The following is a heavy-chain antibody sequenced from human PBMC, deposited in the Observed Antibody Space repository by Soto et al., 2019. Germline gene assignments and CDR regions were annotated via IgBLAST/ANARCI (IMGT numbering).Heavy chain of an antibody. V-gene: IGHV3-7*01. CDR1: GFTFSNAW. J-gene: IGHJ4*02. Sequence: GGSLRLSCAASGFTFSNAWMSWVRQAPGKGLEWVANINQDGSEKYYVDSVKGRFTISRDNAKNSLYMQMNSLRAEDTAVYYCASDTSGWGQRTLVTVSS. CDR2: INQDGSEK. CDR3: ASDTSG.